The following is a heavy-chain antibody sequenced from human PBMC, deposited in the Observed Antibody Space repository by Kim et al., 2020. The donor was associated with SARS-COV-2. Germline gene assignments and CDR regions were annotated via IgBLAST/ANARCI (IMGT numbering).Heavy chain of an antibody. Sequence: YSGGSTYYADSVKGRFTISRDNSKNTLYLQMNSLRAEDTAVYYCARDDGPWGQGTLVTVSS. J-gene: IGHJ4*02. V-gene: IGHV3-53*01. CDR2: YSGGST. CDR3: ARDDGP.